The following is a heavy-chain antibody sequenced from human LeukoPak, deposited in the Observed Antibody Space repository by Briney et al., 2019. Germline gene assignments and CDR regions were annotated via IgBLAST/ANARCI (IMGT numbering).Heavy chain of an antibody. CDR2: INPNSGGT. CDR1: GGTFSSYA. Sequence: ASVKVSCKASGGTFSSYAISWVRQAPGQGLEWMGWINPNSGGTNYAQKFQGRVTMTRDTSISTAYMELSRLRSDDTAVYYCAREGWNAFDYWGQGTLVTVSS. CDR3: AREGWNAFDY. J-gene: IGHJ4*02. V-gene: IGHV1-2*02. D-gene: IGHD1-1*01.